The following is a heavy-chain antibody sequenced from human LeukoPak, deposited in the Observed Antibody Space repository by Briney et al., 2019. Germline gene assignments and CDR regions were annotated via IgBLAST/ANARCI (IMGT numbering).Heavy chain of an antibody. Sequence: GASVKVSCKASGGTFSSYAISWVRQAPGQGLEWMGGIIPIFGTANYAQKFQGRVTITADKSTSTAYMELSSLRSEDTAVYYCARKEDRRLKERDWYFDLWGRGTLVTVSS. CDR1: GGTFSSYA. J-gene: IGHJ2*01. D-gene: IGHD2-15*01. CDR3: ARKEDRRLKERDWYFDL. V-gene: IGHV1-69*06. CDR2: IIPIFGTA.